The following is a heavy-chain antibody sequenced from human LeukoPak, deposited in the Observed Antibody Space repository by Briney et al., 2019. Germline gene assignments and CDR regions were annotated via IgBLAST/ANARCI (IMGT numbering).Heavy chain of an antibody. J-gene: IGHJ4*02. D-gene: IGHD2-2*02. V-gene: IGHV3-11*04. CDR2: ISDSGGTI. CDR3: ARDTELGYCSSTSCYTALDY. CDR1: GFTFSDYF. Sequence: GGSLRLSCAASGFTFSDYFMTWIRQAPGKGLEWVSYISDSGGTIYYADSVKGRLTISRDNAKNSLYLQMDSLRVDDTAVYYCARDTELGYCSSTSCYTALDYWGQGTLVTVSS.